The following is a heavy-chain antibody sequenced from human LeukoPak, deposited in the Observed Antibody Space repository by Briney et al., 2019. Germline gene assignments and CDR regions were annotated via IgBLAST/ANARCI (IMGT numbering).Heavy chain of an antibody. Sequence: SETLSLTCTISGGSISSYSISTFYWTWIRQPAGKGLEWIGRIYTNGNTDYTPSLKSRVTMSVDPSKDQFSLRLSSVTAADTAVYYCARAYDSSQPPIGGHGPDAFDIWGQGSMVTVSS. V-gene: IGHV4-4*07. CDR1: GGSISSYSISTFY. CDR2: IYTNGNT. J-gene: IGHJ3*02. D-gene: IGHD3-22*01. CDR3: ARAYDSSQPPIGGHGPDAFDI.